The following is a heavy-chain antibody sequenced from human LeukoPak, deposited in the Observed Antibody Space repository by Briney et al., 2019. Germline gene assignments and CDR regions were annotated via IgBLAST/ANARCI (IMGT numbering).Heavy chain of an antibody. V-gene: IGHV1-8*01. CDR3: AVGLWFGESVFDY. CDR2: MNPNSGNT. Sequence: ASVKVSCKASGYTFTSYDINWVRQATGQGLEWMGWMNPNSGNTGYAQKFQGRVTMTRNTSISTAYMELSRLRSDDTAVYYCAVGLWFGESVFDYWGQGTLVTVSS. CDR1: GYTFTSYD. J-gene: IGHJ4*02. D-gene: IGHD3-10*01.